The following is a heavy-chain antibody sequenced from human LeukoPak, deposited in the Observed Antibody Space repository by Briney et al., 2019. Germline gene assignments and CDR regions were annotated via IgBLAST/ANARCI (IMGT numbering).Heavy chain of an antibody. V-gene: IGHV4-39*01. CDR1: GGSIISSTYY. J-gene: IGHJ4*02. D-gene: IGHD2-15*01. Sequence: PSETPSLTCTVSGGSIISSTYYWGWIRQPPGKGLEWIGSIFYSGSTYYNPSLKSRVTISVDTSKNQISLKVTSVTAADTAIYYCSRLYSGTRPPDYWGQGTLVTVSS. CDR3: SRLYSGTRPPDY. CDR2: IFYSGST.